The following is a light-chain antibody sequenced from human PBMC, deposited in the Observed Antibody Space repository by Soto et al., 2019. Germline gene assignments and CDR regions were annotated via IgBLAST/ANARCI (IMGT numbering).Light chain of an antibody. V-gene: IGKV1-39*01. CDR3: QQSDSTPIT. CDR1: QSIRSY. CDR2: AAS. Sequence: DIQMTQSPSSLSASVGDRVTITCRASQSIRSYLNWYQQKPGKAPKVLIYAASSLQSGVPSRFSGNGSGTDFTLTISSLQPEDFATYYCQQSDSTPITFGQGTRLEIK. J-gene: IGKJ5*01.